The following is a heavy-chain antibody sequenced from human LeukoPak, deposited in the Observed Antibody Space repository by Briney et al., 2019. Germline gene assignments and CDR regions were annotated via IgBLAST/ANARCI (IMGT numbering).Heavy chain of an antibody. CDR2: IIPIFGTA. CDR1: GGTFSSYA. CDR3: ASRPPMWGTTSFFNWFDP. V-gene: IGHV1-69*13. J-gene: IGHJ5*02. Sequence: ASVKVSCKASGGTFSSYAISWVRQAPGQGLEWMGGIIPIFGTANYAQKFQGRVTITADESTSTAYMEVSSLRSEDTAVYYCASRPPMWGTTSFFNWFDPWGQGTLVTVSS. D-gene: IGHD1-1*01.